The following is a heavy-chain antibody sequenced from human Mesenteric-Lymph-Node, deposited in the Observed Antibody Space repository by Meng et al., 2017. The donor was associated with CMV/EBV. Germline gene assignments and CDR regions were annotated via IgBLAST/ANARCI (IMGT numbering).Heavy chain of an antibody. CDR3: ARVMYYDFWSGYSGRHYFDY. V-gene: IGHV4-34*01. CDR1: FSGYY. CDR2: INHSGST. Sequence: FSGYYWSWIRQPPGKGLEWIGEINHSGSTNYDPSLKSRVTISVDTSKNQFSLKLSSVTAADTAVYYCARVMYYDFWSGYSGRHYFDYWGQGTLVTVSS. J-gene: IGHJ4*02. D-gene: IGHD3-3*01.